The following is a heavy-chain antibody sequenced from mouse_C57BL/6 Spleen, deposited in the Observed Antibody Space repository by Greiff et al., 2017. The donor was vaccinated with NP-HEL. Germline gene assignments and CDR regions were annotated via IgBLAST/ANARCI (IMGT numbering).Heavy chain of an antibody. V-gene: IGHV1-76*01. CDR3: AKTTVVAPAGYFDV. Sequence: QVQLQQSGAELVRPGASVKLSCKASGYTFTDYYINWVKQRPGQGLEWIARIYPGSGNTYYNEKFKGKATLTAEKSSSTAYMQLSSLTSEDSAVYFCAKTTVVAPAGYFDVWGTGTTVTVSS. D-gene: IGHD1-1*01. CDR2: IYPGSGNT. CDR1: GYTFTDYY. J-gene: IGHJ1*03.